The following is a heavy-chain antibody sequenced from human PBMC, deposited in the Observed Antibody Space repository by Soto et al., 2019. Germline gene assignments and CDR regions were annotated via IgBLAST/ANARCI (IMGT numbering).Heavy chain of an antibody. Sequence: EVQLLESGGALEHPGGSLRLSCAAAGFAFSTYAMTWVRQAPGKGLEWVSVISGSGGSSYYAASVKGRFTISRDNCKNTLFLQMNGLRAEDTAVYYCAKVTKRAAAGRYEYYKYGMDVWGQGTTVTVSS. D-gene: IGHD6-13*01. V-gene: IGHV3-23*01. CDR1: GFAFSTYA. J-gene: IGHJ6*02. CDR2: ISGSGGSS. CDR3: AKVTKRAAAGRYEYYKYGMDV.